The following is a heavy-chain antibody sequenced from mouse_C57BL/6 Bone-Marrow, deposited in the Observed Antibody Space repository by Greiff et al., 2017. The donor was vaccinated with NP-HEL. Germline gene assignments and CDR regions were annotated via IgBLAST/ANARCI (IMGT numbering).Heavy chain of an antibody. CDR1: GYTFTSYW. CDR3: ANCGSSPWFAY. V-gene: IGHV1-69*01. Sequence: QVQLQQPGAELVMPGASVKLSCKASGYTFTSYWMHWVKQRPGQGLEWIGEIDPSDSYTNYNQKFKGKSTLTVDKSSSTAYMQLSSLTSEDSAVYYCANCGSSPWFAYWGQGTLVTVSA. D-gene: IGHD1-1*01. CDR2: IDPSDSYT. J-gene: IGHJ3*01.